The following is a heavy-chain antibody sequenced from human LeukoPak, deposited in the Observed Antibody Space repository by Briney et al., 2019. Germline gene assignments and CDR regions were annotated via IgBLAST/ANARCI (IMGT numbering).Heavy chain of an antibody. D-gene: IGHD3-22*01. Sequence: PSETLSLACSVSGASFTSDYWSWIRQSPGKRPEWIAFISNTGRSNYSPSLRGRVIISLDTSKNQFSLELSSVTAADTAVYYCARGGDSSLPFDYWGRGILVTASS. CDR3: ARGGDSSLPFDY. J-gene: IGHJ4*02. V-gene: IGHV4-4*08. CDR1: GASFTSDY. CDR2: ISNTGRS.